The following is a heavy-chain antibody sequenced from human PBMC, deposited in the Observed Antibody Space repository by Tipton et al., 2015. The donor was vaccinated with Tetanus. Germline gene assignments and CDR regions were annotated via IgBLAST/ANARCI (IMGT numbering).Heavy chain of an antibody. CDR3: AREGDCSGGSCFSGDFDN. D-gene: IGHD2-15*01. Sequence: AASGFIFSSYGIHWVRQAPGKGLEWVAVSWYDGTDTYYADAVKGRFTIYRDNSQNTLYLQMNSLRAEDTAVYYCAREGDCSGGSCFSGDFDNWGQGSQVSVSS. J-gene: IGHJ4*02. CDR1: GFIFSSYG. CDR2: SWYDGTDT. V-gene: IGHV3-33*01.